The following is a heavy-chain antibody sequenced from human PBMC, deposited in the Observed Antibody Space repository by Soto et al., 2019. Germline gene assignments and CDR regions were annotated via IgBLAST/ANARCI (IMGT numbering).Heavy chain of an antibody. V-gene: IGHV1-18*01. CDR2: ISAYNGNT. Sequence: QVQLVQSGAEVKKPGASVKVSCKASGYMFVTYGINLVRQAPGQGLEWMGWISAYNGNTKYAQNLQGRVTMTTDASTSTAYMEMRSLRSDDTAVYYCARDLDGSGSYYTDYWGPGTLVTVSS. CDR1: GYMFVTYG. CDR3: ARDLDGSGSYYTDY. J-gene: IGHJ4*02. D-gene: IGHD3-10*01.